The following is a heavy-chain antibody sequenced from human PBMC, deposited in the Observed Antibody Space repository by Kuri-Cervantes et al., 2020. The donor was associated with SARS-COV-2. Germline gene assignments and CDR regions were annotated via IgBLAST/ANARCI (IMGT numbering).Heavy chain of an antibody. Sequence: GESLKISCATSGFTFNNYAMHWVRQTPGEGLEWVAITSFDGSNKYYAESVKGRFTISRDNSKNTLYLQMNSLRAEDTAVYYCARTKVAYTAMVGFDYWGQGTLVTVSS. CDR2: TSFDGSNK. CDR3: ARTKVAYTAMVGFDY. D-gene: IGHD5-18*01. CDR1: GFTFNNYA. J-gene: IGHJ4*02. V-gene: IGHV3-30-3*01.